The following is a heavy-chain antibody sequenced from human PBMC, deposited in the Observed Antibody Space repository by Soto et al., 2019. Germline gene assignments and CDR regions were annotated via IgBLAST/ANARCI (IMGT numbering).Heavy chain of an antibody. J-gene: IGHJ4*02. CDR3: VRYRVAATY. D-gene: IGHD3-16*02. CDR2: TITNSRKT. CDR1: GYTLTTYN. V-gene: IGHV1-8*01. Sequence: ASVRVSCKASGYTLTTYNITLVRPAAGHGLECMGWTITNSRKTGYAQRFQDRITLTRDTSRTTADTELSSLRSDDTAVYFCVRYRVAATYCGQGTQVTVSS.